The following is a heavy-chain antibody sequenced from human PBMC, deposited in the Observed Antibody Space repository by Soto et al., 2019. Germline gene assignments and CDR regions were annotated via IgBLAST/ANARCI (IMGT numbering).Heavy chain of an antibody. CDR1: GVSITSGGYY. D-gene: IGHD7-27*01. CDR3: ARGLGNWGSYFDY. J-gene: IGHJ4*02. Sequence: ASETRSLTCTVSGVSITSGGYYWNWIRQHPGKGLEYIGHKSYSGSTYYNPSLKSRVIISLDPSENQFSLRLTSVTAADTAVYYCARGLGNWGSYFDYWGQGSLVTVSS. V-gene: IGHV4-31*03. CDR2: KSYSGST.